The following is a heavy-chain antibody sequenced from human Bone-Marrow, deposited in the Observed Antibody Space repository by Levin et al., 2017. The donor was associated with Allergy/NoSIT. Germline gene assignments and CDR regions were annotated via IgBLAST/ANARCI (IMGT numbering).Heavy chain of an antibody. CDR2: IYSCGST. D-gene: IGHD3-16*01. CDR1: GFTVSSNY. CDR3: ARDWGHDAFDI. V-gene: IGHV3-66*03. Sequence: GGSLRLSCAASGFTVSSNYMSWVRQAPGKGLEWVSVIYSCGSTYYADSVKGRFTISRDNSKNTLYLQMNSLRAEDTAVYYCARDWGHDAFDIWGQGTMVTVSS. J-gene: IGHJ3*02.